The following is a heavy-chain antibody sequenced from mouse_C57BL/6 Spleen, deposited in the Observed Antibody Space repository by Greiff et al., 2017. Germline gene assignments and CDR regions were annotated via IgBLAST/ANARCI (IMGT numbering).Heavy chain of an antibody. J-gene: IGHJ2*01. CDR2: INPSNGGT. V-gene: IGHV1-53*01. CDR1: GYTFTSYW. CDR3: ARPRLLGDYFDY. Sequence: QVQLQQPGTELVKPGASVKLSCKASGYTFTSYWMHWVKQRPGQGLEWIGNINPSNGGTKYNEKFKSKATLTVDKSSSTAYMQLSSLTSEDSAVYYCARPRLLGDYFDYWGQGTTLTVSS. D-gene: IGHD2-10*01.